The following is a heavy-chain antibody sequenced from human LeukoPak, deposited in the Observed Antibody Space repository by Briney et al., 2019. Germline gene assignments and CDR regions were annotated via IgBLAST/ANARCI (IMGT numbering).Heavy chain of an antibody. V-gene: IGHV4-59*01. J-gene: IGHJ6*03. D-gene: IGHD3-10*01. CDR3: ARTTTVRGTYYMDV. Sequence: TSVTLSLTCTVSGGSISSYYWSWIRQPPGRGLEWIGYIYYSGYTNYNPSLKSRVTISVDTSKNQFSLKLSSVTAADTAVYYCARTTTVRGTYYMDVWGKGTTVTISS. CDR1: GGSISSYY. CDR2: IYYSGYT.